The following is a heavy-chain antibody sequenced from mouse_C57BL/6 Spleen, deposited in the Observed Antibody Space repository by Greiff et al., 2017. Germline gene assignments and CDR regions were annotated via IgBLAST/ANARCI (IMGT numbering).Heavy chain of an antibody. Sequence: QVQLQQSGAELMKPGASVKLSCKATGYTFTGYWIEWVKQRPGHGLEWIGEILPGSGSTNYNEKFKGKATFTADTSSNTAYMQRSSLTTEDSAIYYCARKGIYYDYDGRDYYAMDYWGQGTSVTVSS. CDR1: GYTFTGYW. V-gene: IGHV1-9*01. J-gene: IGHJ4*01. CDR3: ARKGIYYDYDGRDYYAMDY. CDR2: ILPGSGST. D-gene: IGHD2-4*01.